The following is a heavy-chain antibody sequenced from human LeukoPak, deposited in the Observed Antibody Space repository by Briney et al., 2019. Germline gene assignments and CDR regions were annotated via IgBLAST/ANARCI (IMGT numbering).Heavy chain of an antibody. CDR3: AIVDTAMVTAYYFDY. V-gene: IGHV4-30-4*01. CDR1: GGSISSGDYY. CDR2: IYYSGST. J-gene: IGHJ4*02. D-gene: IGHD5-18*01. Sequence: SETLSLTCTVSGGSISSGDYYWSWIRQPPGKGLEWIGYIYYSGSTYYNPSLKSRVTISVDTSKNQFSLKLSSVTAADTAVYYCAIVDTAMVTAYYFDYWGQGTLVTVSS.